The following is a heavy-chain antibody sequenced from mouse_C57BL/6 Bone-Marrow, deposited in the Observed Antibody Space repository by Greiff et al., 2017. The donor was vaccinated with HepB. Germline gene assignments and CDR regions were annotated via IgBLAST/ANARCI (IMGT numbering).Heavy chain of an antibody. CDR1: GYTFTDYY. D-gene: IGHD1-1*01. CDR3: ARGRSLGWFAY. J-gene: IGHJ3*01. V-gene: IGHV1-76*01. CDR2: IYPGSGNT. Sequence: VQLQQSGAELVRPGASVKLSCKASGYTFTDYYINWVKQRPGQGLEWIARIYPGSGNTYYNEKFKGKATLTAEKSSSTAYMQLSSLTSEDSAVYFCARGRSLGWFAYWGQGTLVTVSA.